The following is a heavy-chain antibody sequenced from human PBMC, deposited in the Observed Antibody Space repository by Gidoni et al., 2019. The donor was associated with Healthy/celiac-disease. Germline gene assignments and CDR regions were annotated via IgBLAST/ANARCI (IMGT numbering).Heavy chain of an antibody. D-gene: IGHD2-2*01. Sequence: QVQLVQSGAEVKKPAASVQVSCQASGYTFTSYYMHWVRQVPGQGLEWMGIINPSGGSTSYAQKFQGRVTMTRDTSTSTVYMGLSSLRSEDTAVYYCAREAYGSSTSCPEGDAFDIWGQGTMVTVSS. J-gene: IGHJ3*02. V-gene: IGHV1-46*03. CDR2: INPSGGST. CDR3: AREAYGSSTSCPEGDAFDI. CDR1: GYTFTSYY.